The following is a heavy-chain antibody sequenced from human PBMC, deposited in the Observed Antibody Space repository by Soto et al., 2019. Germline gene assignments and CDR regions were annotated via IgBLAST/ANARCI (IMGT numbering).Heavy chain of an antibody. CDR2: ISSSSSYI. CDR3: ARVQGPGYYYYYMDV. V-gene: IGHV3-21*01. Sequence: EVQLVESGGGLVKPGGSLRLSCAASGFTFSSYSMNWVRQAPGKGLEWVSSISSSSSYIYYADSVKGRFTISRDNAKNSLYLQMNSLRAEDTAAYYCARVQGPGYYYYYMDVWGKGTTVTVSS. CDR1: GFTFSSYS. J-gene: IGHJ6*03.